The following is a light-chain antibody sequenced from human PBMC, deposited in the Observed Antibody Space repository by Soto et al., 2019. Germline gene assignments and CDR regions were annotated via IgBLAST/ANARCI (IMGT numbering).Light chain of an antibody. V-gene: IGKV3-20*01. Sequence: EIVVTQSPATLSLSPGERATLSCRASQSVSSYLAWYQQKPGQAPRLLIYGASSRATGIPDRFSGSGSGTGFTLTITRLEPEDFAMYYCQRYDSLRTFGQGTKVDIK. CDR2: GAS. J-gene: IGKJ1*01. CDR1: QSVSSY. CDR3: QRYDSLRT.